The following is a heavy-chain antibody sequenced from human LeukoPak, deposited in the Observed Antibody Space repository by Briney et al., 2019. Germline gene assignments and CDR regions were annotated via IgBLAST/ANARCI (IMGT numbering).Heavy chain of an antibody. CDR3: ARELRSDEF. D-gene: IGHD2-21*01. CDR2: MNPNTGIT. CDR1: GYSLITYY. J-gene: IGHJ4*02. V-gene: IGHV1-8*01. Sequence: GASVKVSCKASGYSLITYYVNWVRQATGQGPEWMGYMNPNTGITGYAQKFQGRVTMTSDTSINTAYMELSSRTSEDTAMYYCARELRSDEFWGQGTLVTVSS.